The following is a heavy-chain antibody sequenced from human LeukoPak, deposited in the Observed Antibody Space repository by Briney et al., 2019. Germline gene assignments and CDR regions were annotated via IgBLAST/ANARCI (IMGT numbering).Heavy chain of an antibody. Sequence: GGSLRLSCAASGFTFTTYWMHWVRQAPGKGLVWVSRINSDGSSTTYADSVKGRFTISRDNAKNTLYLQMNSLRAEDTAMYYCARVFSGWYFYFDSWGQGTLVTVSS. CDR2: INSDGSST. CDR3: ARVFSGWYFYFDS. D-gene: IGHD6-19*01. J-gene: IGHJ4*02. V-gene: IGHV3-74*01. CDR1: GFTFTTYW.